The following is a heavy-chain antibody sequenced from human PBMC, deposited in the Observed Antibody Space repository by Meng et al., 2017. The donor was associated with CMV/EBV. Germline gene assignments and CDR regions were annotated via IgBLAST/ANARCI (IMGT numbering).Heavy chain of an antibody. CDR1: GFTFSDYY. J-gene: IGHJ4*02. Sequence: VRLVESGGGLVKPGGSLRLSCAASGFTFSDYYMSWIRQAPGKGLEWVSYISSSSSYTNYADSVKGRFTISRDNAKNSLYLQMNSLRAEDTAVYYCARGAAAGTYFDYWGQGTLVTVSS. V-gene: IGHV3-11*06. CDR3: ARGAAAGTYFDY. D-gene: IGHD6-13*01. CDR2: ISSSSSYT.